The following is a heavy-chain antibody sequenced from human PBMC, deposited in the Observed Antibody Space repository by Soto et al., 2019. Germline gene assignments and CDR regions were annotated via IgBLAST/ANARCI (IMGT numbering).Heavy chain of an antibody. Sequence: PSEPLSLTCTVSGGSITSSYWSWIRQPPGKGLEWIAYIYDTGISGYTPSTSYNPSLKSRVTMSVDTSKSQFSLKLTSVTAADTAVYYCARGEDAFFYYGLDVWGQGITVTVSS. CDR3: ARGEDAFFYYGLDV. CDR2: IYDTGISGYTPST. V-gene: IGHV4-59*01. J-gene: IGHJ6*02. CDR1: GGSITSSY.